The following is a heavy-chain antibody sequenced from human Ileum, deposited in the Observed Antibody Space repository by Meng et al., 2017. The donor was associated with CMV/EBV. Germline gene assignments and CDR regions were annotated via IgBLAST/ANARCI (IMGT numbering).Heavy chain of an antibody. CDR1: GGTFSSYA. CDR2: IIPILGIA. D-gene: IGHD3-10*01. J-gene: IGHJ4*02. CDR3: AREGEDGDIDY. Sequence: SVKVSCKASGGTFSSYAISWVRQAPGQGLEWMGGIIPILGIANYAQKFQGRVTITADKSTSTAYMELSSLRSEDTGVYYCAREGEDGDIDYWGQGTLVTVSS. V-gene: IGHV1-69*10.